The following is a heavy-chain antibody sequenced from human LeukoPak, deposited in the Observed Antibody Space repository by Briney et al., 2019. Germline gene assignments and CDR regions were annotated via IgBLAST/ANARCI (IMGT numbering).Heavy chain of an antibody. CDR3: ARAPSYYYFMDV. V-gene: IGHV3-49*04. CDR1: GFTFGDDP. CDR2: IRNKAYGGTT. J-gene: IGHJ6*03. Sequence: GGSLRLSCTGSGFTFGDDPMSWVRQAPGKGLEWVGFIRNKAYGGTTEYAASVKGRFTISRDDSRRIAYLQMNSLKAEDTAVYYCARAPSYYYFMDVWGKGTTVTVSS.